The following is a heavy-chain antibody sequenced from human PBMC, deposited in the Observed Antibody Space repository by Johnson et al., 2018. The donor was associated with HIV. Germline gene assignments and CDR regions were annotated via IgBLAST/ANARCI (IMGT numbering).Heavy chain of an antibody. CDR1: GFTFSSYA. Sequence: QVQLVESGGGVVQPGRSLRLSCAASGFTFSSYAMHWVRQAPGKGLEWVAVISYDGSNKYYADSVKGRFTISRDNSKNTLYLQMNSLRAEDTAVYYCARERGCDSWGQGTMVTVSS. D-gene: IGHD2-21*02. CDR3: ARERGCDS. V-gene: IGHV3-30*04. J-gene: IGHJ3*01. CDR2: ISYDGSNK.